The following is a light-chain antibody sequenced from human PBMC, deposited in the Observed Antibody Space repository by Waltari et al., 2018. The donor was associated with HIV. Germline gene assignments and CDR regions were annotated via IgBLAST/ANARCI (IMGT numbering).Light chain of an antibody. CDR2: DTS. J-gene: IGKJ2*01. CDR3: QQSYRAPYT. V-gene: IGKV1-39*01. Sequence: DIQMTQFPSSLSASVGDTITITCRASQSISTFLIWYQQIPGKAPKLLIYDTSTLQGDFPSRFSGSGSGTDFTLTVSSLQPEDFATYYCQQSYRAPYTFGQGTKLEIK. CDR1: QSISTF.